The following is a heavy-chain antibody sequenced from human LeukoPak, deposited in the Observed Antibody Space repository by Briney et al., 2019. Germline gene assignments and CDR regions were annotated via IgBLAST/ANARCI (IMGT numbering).Heavy chain of an antibody. V-gene: IGHV4-34*01. CDR1: GGSFSGYY. CDR2: INHSGST. D-gene: IGHD1-26*01. J-gene: IGHJ4*02. CDR3: ARVSPPLSGSYADY. Sequence: SEILSLTCAVYGGSFSGYYWSWIRQPPGKGLEWIGEINHSGSTNYNPSLKSRVTISVDTSKNQFSLKLSSVTAADTAVYYCARVSPPLSGSYADYWGQGTLVTVSS.